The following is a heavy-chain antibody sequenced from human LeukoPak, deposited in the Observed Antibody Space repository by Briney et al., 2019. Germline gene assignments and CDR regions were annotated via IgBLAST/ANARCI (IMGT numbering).Heavy chain of an antibody. CDR2: ITSDGSST. D-gene: IGHD3-22*01. V-gene: IGHV3-74*01. CDR1: GFTFSSYW. CDR3: ARGSNRSGYYYSFDY. J-gene: IGHJ4*01. Sequence: PGASLKLSCAASGFTFSSYWIHWVRQAPGQGLVWVSRITSDGSSTRYADSVKGRFTISRDNAKNTLYLQMNSLGAGDTAVYYCARGSNRSGYYYSFDYWGHGTLVTVSS.